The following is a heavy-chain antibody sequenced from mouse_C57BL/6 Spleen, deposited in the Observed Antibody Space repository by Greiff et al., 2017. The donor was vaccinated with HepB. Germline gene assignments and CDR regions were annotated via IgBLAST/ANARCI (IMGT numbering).Heavy chain of an antibody. Sequence: QVQLQQSGAELVRPGTSVKVSCKASGYAFTNYLIEWVKQRPGQGLEWIGVINPGSGGTNYNEKFKGKATLTADKSSSTAYMQLSSLTSEDSAVYFCARGKDYGGFAYWGQGTLVTVSA. J-gene: IGHJ3*01. V-gene: IGHV1-54*01. D-gene: IGHD2-4*01. CDR3: ARGKDYGGFAY. CDR1: GYAFTNYL. CDR2: INPGSGGT.